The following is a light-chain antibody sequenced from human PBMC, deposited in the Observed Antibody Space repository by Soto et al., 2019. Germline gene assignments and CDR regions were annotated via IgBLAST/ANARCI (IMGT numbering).Light chain of an antibody. CDR1: QAISDS. CDR3: QQFKSYPYT. CDR2: AAS. V-gene: IGKV1-9*01. J-gene: IGKJ2*01. Sequence: IQLIQSPSSLSASVGDRVTITCRASQAISDSLVWYQQNPGQAPKLLIYAASTLQSGVPSRFSGCGSGTDFTLTISSLHPADSATYYCQQFKSYPYTFGQGTKLEI.